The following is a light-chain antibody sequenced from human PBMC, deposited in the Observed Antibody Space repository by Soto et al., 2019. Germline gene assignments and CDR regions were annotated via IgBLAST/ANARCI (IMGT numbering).Light chain of an antibody. V-gene: IGKV1-5*03. J-gene: IGKJ1*01. Sequence: DIQMTQSPSTLSASVGDRVTITCRASQSINSWLAWYQQKPGKAPKLLIYRASSLESGAPSRFSGSASGTEFALTITSLQPDDFATYYCQQYDTYGAWTFGQGTKVELK. CDR2: RAS. CDR1: QSINSW. CDR3: QQYDTYGAWT.